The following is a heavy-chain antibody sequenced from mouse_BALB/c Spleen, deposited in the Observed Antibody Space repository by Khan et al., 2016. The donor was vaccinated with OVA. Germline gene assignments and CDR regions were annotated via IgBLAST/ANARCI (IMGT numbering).Heavy chain of an antibody. CDR2: ISYSGGT. CDR3: ARGNYYRYYFDY. V-gene: IGHV3-2*02. Sequence: EVKLLESGPGLVKPSQSLSLTCTVTGYSITSGYAWNWIRQFPGNKLEWMGYISYSGGTSYNPSLKSRISITRDTSKNQFFLQLNSETTEDTATYYCARGNYYRYYFDYGGQVTTLTVSS. D-gene: IGHD1-1*01. J-gene: IGHJ2*01. CDR1: GYSITSGYA.